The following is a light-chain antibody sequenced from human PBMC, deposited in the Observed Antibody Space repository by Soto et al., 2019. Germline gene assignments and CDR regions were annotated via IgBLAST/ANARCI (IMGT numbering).Light chain of an antibody. V-gene: IGKV3-20*01. Sequence: ELVLTQSPGTLSLSPGERATLSCRASQSVSRDFLAWYQQRPGQAPRLLIYTASSRAIGIPDKFSGSGSGTDFTLTISRLEPDDFAVYYCHQYGSSPYTFGQGTRLEIK. CDR3: HQYGSSPYT. J-gene: IGKJ2*01. CDR1: QSVSRDF. CDR2: TAS.